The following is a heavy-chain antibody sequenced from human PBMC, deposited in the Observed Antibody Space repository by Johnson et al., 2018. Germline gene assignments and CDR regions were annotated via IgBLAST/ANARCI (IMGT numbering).Heavy chain of an antibody. CDR3: CRGANSGWWDYFDS. CDR1: GFTFGDYA. J-gene: IGHJ4*02. CDR2: IRSNAYVATT. Sequence: EVQLLETGGGLVKPGRSLRLSCVASGFTFGDYAMSWFRQAPGKGLEWVAFIRSNAYVATTDYAASVKGRFTISRDDSKSIDDPQMNSLKIEDTAVYYCCRGANSGWWDYFDSWGQRTLVTVSS. D-gene: IGHD6-19*01. V-gene: IGHV3-49*05.